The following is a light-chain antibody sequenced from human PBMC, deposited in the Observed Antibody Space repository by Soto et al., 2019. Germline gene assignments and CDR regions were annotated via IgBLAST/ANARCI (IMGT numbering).Light chain of an antibody. CDR3: FSAADNNRV. J-gene: IGLJ3*02. CDR1: VVAKKY. CDR2: KDT. V-gene: IGLV3-27*01. Sequence: SYELTQPSSVSVSPGQTARITCTGDVVAKKYTRWFQQRPGQAPVLVIYKDTERPSGIPERFSGSSSGTTVTLTISGAQFEDEADYFCFSAADNNRVFGGGTKLTVL.